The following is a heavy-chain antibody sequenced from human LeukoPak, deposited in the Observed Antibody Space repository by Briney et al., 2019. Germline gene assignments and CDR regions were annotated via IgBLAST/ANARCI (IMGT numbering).Heavy chain of an antibody. Sequence: GGSLRLSCAASGFTFSSYAMSWVRQAPGKRLEWVSAISGSGGSTYYADSVKGRFTISRDNSKNTLYLQMNSLGAEDTAVYYCAKDGMATISYYFDYWGQGILVTVSS. CDR1: GFTFSSYA. V-gene: IGHV3-23*01. D-gene: IGHD5-24*01. J-gene: IGHJ4*02. CDR2: ISGSGGST. CDR3: AKDGMATISYYFDY.